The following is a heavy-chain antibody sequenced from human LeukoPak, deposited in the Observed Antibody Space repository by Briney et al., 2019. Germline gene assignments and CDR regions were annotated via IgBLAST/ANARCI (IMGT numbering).Heavy chain of an antibody. J-gene: IGHJ4*02. CDR2: IYYSGST. CDR3: ARDYGSSWYGDGIDY. CDR1: GGSISSYY. V-gene: IGHV4-59*12. Sequence: PSETLSLTCTVSGGSISSYYWSWIRQPPGKGLEWIGYIYYSGSTNYNPSLKSRVTISVDTSKNQFSLKLSSVTAADTAVYYCARDYGSSWYGDGIDYWGQGTLVTVSS. D-gene: IGHD6-13*01.